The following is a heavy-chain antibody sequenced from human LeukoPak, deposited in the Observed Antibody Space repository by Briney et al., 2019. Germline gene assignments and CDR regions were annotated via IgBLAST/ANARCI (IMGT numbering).Heavy chain of an antibody. CDR1: GYTFTGYY. CDR2: INPNSGGT. CDR3: ARARGYVAPFDY. D-gene: IGHD5-12*01. J-gene: IGHJ4*02. Sequence: ASVKVSCKASGYTFTGYYMHWVRQAPGQGLEWMGWINPNSGGTNYAQKFQGRVTMTRDTSISTAYMELSRLRSDDTAVYYCARARGYVAPFDYWGQGTLVTVSS. V-gene: IGHV1-2*02.